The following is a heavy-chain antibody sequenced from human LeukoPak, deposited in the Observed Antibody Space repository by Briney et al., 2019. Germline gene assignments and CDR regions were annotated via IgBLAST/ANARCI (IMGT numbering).Heavy chain of an antibody. CDR1: GGSITFGSYY. D-gene: IGHD3-16*02. CDR3: ARARVIPASFDD. V-gene: IGHV4-61*02. CDR2: IYTSGRT. Sequence: SETLSLTCTVSGGSITFGSYYWTWIRQPAGKGLEWIGRIYTSGRTFYNPSLKSRVTISTDTSMNQFSLRLNSVTAADTAVYYCARARVIPASFDDWGQGALVTVS. J-gene: IGHJ4*02.